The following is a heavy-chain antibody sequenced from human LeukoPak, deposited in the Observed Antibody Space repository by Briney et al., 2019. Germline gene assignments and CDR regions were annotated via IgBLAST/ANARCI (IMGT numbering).Heavy chain of an antibody. CDR1: GYTFTSYY. CDR2: INPSGGGT. CDR3: ARDMLAVPSNWLDP. D-gene: IGHD2-8*01. J-gene: IGHJ5*02. V-gene: IGHV1-46*01. Sequence: GASVKVSCKASGYTFTSYYIHWVRQAPGQGLEWMGVINPSGGGTSYAQKFQGRVTMTRDTSTSTVYMDLRSLRSEDTAVYFCARDMLAVPSNWLDPWGQGTLVTVSS.